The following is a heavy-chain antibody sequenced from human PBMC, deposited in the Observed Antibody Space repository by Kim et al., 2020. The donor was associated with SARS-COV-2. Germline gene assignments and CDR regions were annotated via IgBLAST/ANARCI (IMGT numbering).Heavy chain of an antibody. J-gene: IGHJ5*02. CDR2: INHSGST. CDR3: ARGRERYCSSTSCYPLRNWFDP. V-gene: IGHV4-34*01. D-gene: IGHD2-2*01. CDR1: GGSFSGYY. Sequence: SETLSLTCAVYGGSFSGYYWSWIRQPPGKGLEWIGEINHSGSTNYNPSLKSRVTISVDTSKNQFSLKLSSVTAADTAVYYCARGRERYCSSTSCYPLRNWFDPWGQGTLVTVSS.